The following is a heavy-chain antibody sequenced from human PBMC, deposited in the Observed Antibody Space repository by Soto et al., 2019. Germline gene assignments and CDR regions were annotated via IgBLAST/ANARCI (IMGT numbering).Heavy chain of an antibody. CDR3: ARGLRRVAAAGIRY. CDR1: GGSFSGYY. Sequence: SETLSLTCAVYGGSFSGYYWSWIRQPPGKGLEWIGEINHSGSTNYNPSLKSRVTISVDTSKNQFSLKLSSVTAADTAVYYCARGLRRVAAAGIRYWGQGPLVTVSS. D-gene: IGHD6-13*01. V-gene: IGHV4-34*01. CDR2: INHSGST. J-gene: IGHJ4*02.